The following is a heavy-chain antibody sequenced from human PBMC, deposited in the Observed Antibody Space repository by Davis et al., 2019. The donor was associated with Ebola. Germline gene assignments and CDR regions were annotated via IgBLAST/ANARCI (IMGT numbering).Heavy chain of an antibody. D-gene: IGHD2-21*01. CDR3: ARGGVAYSDLDY. J-gene: IGHJ4*02. CDR1: AYTFTSYG. Sequence: ASVKVSCKASAYTFTSYGLSWVRQAPGQGLEWMGWISAYNGNTNYAQKLQGRVTMTTDTSTSTAYMELSSLRSEDTAVYYCARGGVAYSDLDYWGQGTLVAVSS. V-gene: IGHV1-18*01. CDR2: ISAYNGNT.